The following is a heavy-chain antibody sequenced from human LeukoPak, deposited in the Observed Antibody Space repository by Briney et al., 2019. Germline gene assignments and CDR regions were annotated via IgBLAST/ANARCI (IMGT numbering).Heavy chain of an antibody. D-gene: IGHD2-2*01. CDR3: TTDTRRIDTFA. CDR2: IKRRSDGGTP. V-gene: IGHV3-15*07. Sequence: GGSLRLSCAASGFSFNDAWMNWVRQAPGKGLEWVGRIKRRSDGGTPDYTAPVQGRFTISRDESKNTLYLQMNSLKTGDTAVYYCTTDTRRIDTFAWGQGTLVTVAA. J-gene: IGHJ4*02. CDR1: GFSFNDAW.